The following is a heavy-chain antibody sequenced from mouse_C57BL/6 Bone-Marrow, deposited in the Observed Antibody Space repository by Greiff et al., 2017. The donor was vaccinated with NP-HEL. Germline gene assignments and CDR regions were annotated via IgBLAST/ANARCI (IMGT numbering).Heavy chain of an antibody. Sequence: QVPLQQSGAELARPGASVKLSCKASGYTFTSYGISWVKQRTGQGLEWIGEIYPRSGNTYYNEKFKGKATLTADKSSSTAYMELRSLTSEDSAVYFCVITTGGFAYWGQGTLVTVSA. D-gene: IGHD1-1*01. J-gene: IGHJ3*01. CDR1: GYTFTSYG. V-gene: IGHV1-81*01. CDR2: IYPRSGNT. CDR3: VITTGGFAY.